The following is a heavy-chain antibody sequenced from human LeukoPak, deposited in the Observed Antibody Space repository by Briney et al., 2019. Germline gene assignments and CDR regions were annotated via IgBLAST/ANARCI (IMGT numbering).Heavy chain of an antibody. CDR1: GYTFTSYD. Sequence: ASVKVSCKASGYTFTSYDINRVRQATGQGLEWMGWMNPNSGNTGYAQKFQGRVTMTRNTSISTAYMELSSLRSEDTAVYYCARVPLYCSSTSCYKLVDYYYGMDVWGQGTTVTVSS. J-gene: IGHJ6*02. D-gene: IGHD2-2*02. V-gene: IGHV1-8*01. CDR2: MNPNSGNT. CDR3: ARVPLYCSSTSCYKLVDYYYGMDV.